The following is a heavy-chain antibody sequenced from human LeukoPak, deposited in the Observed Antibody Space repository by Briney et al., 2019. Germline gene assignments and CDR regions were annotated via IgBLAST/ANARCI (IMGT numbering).Heavy chain of an antibody. J-gene: IGHJ4*02. D-gene: IGHD5-12*01. V-gene: IGHV4-59*08. CDR3: ARHYSGDDFPLVY. CDR2: IYSNGNT. CDR1: GGFISSYY. Sequence: PSETLSLTCTVSGGFISSYYWSWIRQSPGKGLEFIGYIYSNGNTNYNPSLKSRVTMSVDMSRNQYSLRLHSVTPADTAVYYCARHYSGDDFPLVYWGQGTLVIVSS.